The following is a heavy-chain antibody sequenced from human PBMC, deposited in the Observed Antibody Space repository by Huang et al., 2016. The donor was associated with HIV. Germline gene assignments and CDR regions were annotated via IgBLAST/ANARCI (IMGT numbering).Heavy chain of an antibody. CDR3: ARGRDIAARDTVDDALDI. V-gene: IGHV4-34*02. Sequence: QVHLQQWGSGLLRHSETLSRTCAVYGGSFRNHYWSWVRRSPGKGVEWIGEITHSGSTNYNPSRKRRVTRSIDTSKNQFSLNLTSVTAADTALYFCARGRDIAARDTVDDALDIWAQGAKVTVFS. CDR1: GGSFRNHY. J-gene: IGHJ3*02. D-gene: IGHD2-15*01. CDR2: ITHSGST.